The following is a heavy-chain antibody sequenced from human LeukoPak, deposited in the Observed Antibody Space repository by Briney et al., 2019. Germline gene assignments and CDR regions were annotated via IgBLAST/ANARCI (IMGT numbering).Heavy chain of an antibody. J-gene: IGHJ4*02. CDR3: ARDPLPGPGVYFDY. D-gene: IGHD2-8*01. CDR1: GFTFSSYP. V-gene: IGHV3-30*04. Sequence: GGSLRLSCAAAGFTFSSYPMHWVRQAPGKGLEWVAVISYDGTIQKYADSVKGRFTISRDDSRNTLYLQMNSLRAEDTAVYYCARDPLPGPGVYFDYWGQGSLVTVSS. CDR2: ISYDGTIQ.